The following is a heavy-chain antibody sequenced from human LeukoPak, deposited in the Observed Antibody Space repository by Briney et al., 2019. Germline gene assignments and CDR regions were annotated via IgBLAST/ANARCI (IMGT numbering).Heavy chain of an antibody. CDR2: IYYSGST. D-gene: IGHD5-12*01. J-gene: IGHJ5*02. V-gene: IGHV4-59*01. CDR3: ARGQFGDIVATMRKGWFDP. Sequence: PSETLSLTCTVSGGSISSYYWSWIRQPPGKGLEWIGYIYYSGSTNYNPSLKSRVTISVDTSKNQFSLKLSSVTAADTAVYYCARGQFGDIVATMRKGWFDPWGQGTLVTVSS. CDR1: GGSISSYY.